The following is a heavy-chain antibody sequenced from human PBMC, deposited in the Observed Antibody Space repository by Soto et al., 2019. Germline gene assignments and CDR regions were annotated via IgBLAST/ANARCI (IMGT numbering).Heavy chain of an antibody. D-gene: IGHD3-22*01. J-gene: IGHJ4*02. CDR2: MNPNSGNT. CDR1: GYTFTSYD. CDR3: ASNYYDSSGYYYVGY. V-gene: IGHV1-8*01. Sequence: QVQLVQSGAEVKKPGASVKVSCKASGYTFTSYDINWVRQATGQGLEWMGWMNPNSGNTGYAQKFQGRVTMTRNTSISTDYMELSSLRAEDTAVYYCASNYYDSSGYYYVGYWGQGTLVTVSS.